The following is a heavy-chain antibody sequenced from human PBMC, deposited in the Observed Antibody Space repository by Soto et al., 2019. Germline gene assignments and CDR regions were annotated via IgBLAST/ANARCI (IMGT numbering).Heavy chain of an antibody. CDR3: AIAPGSGGMDV. Sequence: ASVKVSCKASGYTFTSYAIHWVRQAPGQRLEWMGWINAGNGNTKYSQKFQGGVTITRDTSASTAYMELSSLRYEDTAVYYCAIAPGSGGMDVWGQGTTVTVSS. CDR1: GYTFTSYA. J-gene: IGHJ6*02. V-gene: IGHV1-3*01. CDR2: INAGNGNT. D-gene: IGHD3-10*01.